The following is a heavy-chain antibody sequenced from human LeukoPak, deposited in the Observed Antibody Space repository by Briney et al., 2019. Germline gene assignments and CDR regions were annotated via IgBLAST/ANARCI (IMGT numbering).Heavy chain of an antibody. CDR1: GGSISSSSYY. V-gene: IGHV4-39*01. Sequence: PSETLSPTCTVSGGSISSSSYYWGWIRQPPGKGLEWIGSIYYSGSTYYNPSLKSRVTISVDTSKNQFSLKLSSVTAADTAVYYCARQKLGYCSSTSCWGGDYWGQGTLVTVSS. J-gene: IGHJ4*02. CDR2: IYYSGST. CDR3: ARQKLGYCSSTSCWGGDY. D-gene: IGHD2-2*01.